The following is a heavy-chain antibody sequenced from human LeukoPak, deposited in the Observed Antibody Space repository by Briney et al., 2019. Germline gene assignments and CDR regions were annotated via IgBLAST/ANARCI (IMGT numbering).Heavy chain of an antibody. CDR2: IYSGGST. Sequence: GGSLRLSCAASGFAVSSNYVSWVRQAPGKGLEWVSVIYSGGSTYYADSVKGRFTISRDNSKNTLYLQMNSLRAEDTAVYYCARVVPAAVDFDYWGQGTLVTVSS. J-gene: IGHJ4*02. CDR3: ARVVPAAVDFDY. D-gene: IGHD2-2*01. CDR1: GFAVSSNY. V-gene: IGHV3-53*01.